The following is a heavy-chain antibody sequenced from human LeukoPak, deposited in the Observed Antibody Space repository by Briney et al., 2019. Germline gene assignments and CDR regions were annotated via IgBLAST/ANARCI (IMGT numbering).Heavy chain of an antibody. V-gene: IGHV3-21*01. CDR2: ISSSSSYI. J-gene: IGHJ4*02. CDR1: GFTLRNYG. CDR3: ARGDYGDYRGACFDY. D-gene: IGHD4-17*01. Sequence: PGGSLRLSCAASGFTLRNYGMSWVRQAPGKGLEWVSSISSSSSYIYYADSVKGRFTISRDNAKSSLYLQMNSLRAEDTAVYYCARGDYGDYRGACFDYWGQGTLVTVSS.